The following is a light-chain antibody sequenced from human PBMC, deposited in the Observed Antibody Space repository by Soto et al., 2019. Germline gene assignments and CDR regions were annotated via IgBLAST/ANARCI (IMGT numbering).Light chain of an antibody. Sequence: QSALTQPPSASGSPGQSVTISCTGTSSDVGTHGYVSWYQQQAGKAPKLMMYDVTKRPSGVPDRFSGSKSANTASLTVSGLQAEDEADYYCMCYAGGNNWVFGGGTKLTVL. J-gene: IGLJ3*02. CDR3: MCYAGGNNWV. V-gene: IGLV2-8*01. CDR2: DVT. CDR1: SSDVGTHGY.